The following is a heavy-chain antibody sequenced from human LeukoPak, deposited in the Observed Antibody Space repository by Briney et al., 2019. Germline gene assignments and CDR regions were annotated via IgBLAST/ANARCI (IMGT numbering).Heavy chain of an antibody. CDR2: INWNGGST. V-gene: IGHV3-20*04. CDR3: ARVSTGSYYGGFDY. D-gene: IGHD1-26*01. CDR1: GFTFDDYG. Sequence: SGGSLRLSCAASGFTFDDYGMSWVRHAPGKGLEWVSGINWNGGSTGYADSVKGRFTISRDNAKNSLYLQMNSLRAEDTALYYCARVSTGSYYGGFDYWGQGTLVTVSS. J-gene: IGHJ4*02.